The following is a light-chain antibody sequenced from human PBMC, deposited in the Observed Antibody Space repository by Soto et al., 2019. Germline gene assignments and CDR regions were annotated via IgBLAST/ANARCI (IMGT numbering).Light chain of an antibody. CDR3: QQYGSSPLT. CDR2: ATS. CDR1: QTVSTSY. V-gene: IGKV3-20*01. J-gene: IGKJ3*01. Sequence: EILLTQSPGTLSLSPGDRVTLSCRASQTVSTSYLAWYQQKPGQAPRLLIYATSSRATGIPDRFSGSGSGTDFTLTISRLEPEDFAVYYCQQYGSSPLTFGPGTKVAIK.